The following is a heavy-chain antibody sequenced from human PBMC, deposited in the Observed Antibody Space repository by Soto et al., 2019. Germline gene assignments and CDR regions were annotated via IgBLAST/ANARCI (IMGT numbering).Heavy chain of an antibody. J-gene: IGHJ5*02. V-gene: IGHV4-30-4*01. CDR2: IYKIETT. Sequence: SETLSLTCSGSGDSISTVDYFWAWVRQPPGQALEYIGYIYKIETTYYNPSFESRVAISLDTSKNQFSLKLSSVTAADTAVYYCARENSSSHDKGFDPWGQRNLVPVSS. CDR1: GDSISTVDYF. CDR3: ARENSSSHDKGFDP. D-gene: IGHD6-13*01.